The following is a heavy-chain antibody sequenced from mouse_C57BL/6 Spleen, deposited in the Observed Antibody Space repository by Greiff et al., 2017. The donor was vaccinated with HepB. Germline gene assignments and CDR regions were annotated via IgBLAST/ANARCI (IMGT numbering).Heavy chain of an antibody. CDR3: ARSTTVAHYYAMDY. V-gene: IGHV1-80*01. CDR1: GYAFSSYW. J-gene: IGHJ4*01. D-gene: IGHD1-1*01. Sequence: VQLQQSGAELVKPGASVKISCKASGYAFSSYWMNWVKQRPGKGLEWIGQIYPGDGDTNYNGKFKGKATLTADKSSSTAYMQLSSLTSEDSAVYLCARSTTVAHYYAMDYWGQGTSVTVSS. CDR2: IYPGDGDT.